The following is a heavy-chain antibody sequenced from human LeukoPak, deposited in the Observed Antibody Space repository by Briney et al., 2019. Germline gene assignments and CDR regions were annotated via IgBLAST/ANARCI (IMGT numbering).Heavy chain of an antibody. CDR3: ARVVRFGELLPDY. CDR1: GGSISSYY. CDR2: IYYSGST. Sequence: SETLSLTCTVSGGSISSYYWSWIRQPPGKGLEWIGYIYYSGSTNYNPSPKSRVTISVDTSKNQFSLKLSSVTAADTAVYYCARVVRFGELLPDYWGQGTLVTVSS. V-gene: IGHV4-59*01. D-gene: IGHD3-10*01. J-gene: IGHJ4*02.